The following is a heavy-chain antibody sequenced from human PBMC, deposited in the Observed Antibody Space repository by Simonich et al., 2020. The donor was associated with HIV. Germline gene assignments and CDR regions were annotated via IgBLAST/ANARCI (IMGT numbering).Heavy chain of an antibody. CDR2: ISYDESKK. V-gene: IGHV3-30*07. Sequence: QVQLVESGGGVVQPGRSLRLSCAASGFTFSSYAMHWGRQAPGKGLEWVAVISYDESKKYYADSVKGRFTISRDNSKNTLYLQMNSLRAEDTAVYYCARDLSGDAFDIWGQGTMVTVST. CDR1: GFTFSSYA. D-gene: IGHD1-26*01. CDR3: ARDLSGDAFDI. J-gene: IGHJ3*02.